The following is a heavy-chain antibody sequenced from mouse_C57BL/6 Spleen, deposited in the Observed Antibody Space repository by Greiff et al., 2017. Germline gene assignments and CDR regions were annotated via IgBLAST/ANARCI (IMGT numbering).Heavy chain of an antibody. CDR2: IYPGDGDT. CDR3: ASPAAQATWFAY. V-gene: IGHV1-82*01. Sequence: VQLQQSGPELVKPGASVKISCKASGYAFSSSWMNWVKQRPGKGLEWIGRIYPGDGDTNYNGKFKGKATLTADKSSSTAYMQLSSLTSEDSAVYFCASPAAQATWFAYWGQGTLVTVSA. D-gene: IGHD3-2*02. J-gene: IGHJ3*01. CDR1: GYAFSSSW.